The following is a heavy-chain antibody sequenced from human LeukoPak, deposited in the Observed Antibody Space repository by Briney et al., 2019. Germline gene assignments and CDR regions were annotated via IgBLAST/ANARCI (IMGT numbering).Heavy chain of an antibody. D-gene: IGHD5-18*01. CDR1: GGSFSGYY. Sequence: PSETLSLTCAVYGGSFSGYYWTWIRQPPGKGLEWIGEIDQSGSTRYNPSLKSRVTISLDTSENQFSLKLNSVTAADTAVYYCARQGDGGYTYGNFDSWGQGTLVTVSS. J-gene: IGHJ4*02. CDR3: ARQGDGGYTYGNFDS. CDR2: IDQSGST. V-gene: IGHV4-34*01.